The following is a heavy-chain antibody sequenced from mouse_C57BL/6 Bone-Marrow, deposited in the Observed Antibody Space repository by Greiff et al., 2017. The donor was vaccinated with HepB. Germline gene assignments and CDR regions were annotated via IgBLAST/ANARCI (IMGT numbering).Heavy chain of an antibody. CDR2: INPNYGTT. J-gene: IGHJ1*03. CDR1: GYSFTDYN. D-gene: IGHD1-1*01. CDR3: AREGGYYGSSYVEWYFDV. V-gene: IGHV1-39*01. Sequence: EVKLQQSGPELVKPGASVKISCKASGYSFTDYNMNWVKQSNGKSLEWIGVINPNYGTTSYNQKFKGKATLTVDQSSSTAYMQLNSLTSEDSAVYYGAREGGYYGSSYVEWYFDVWGTGTTVTVSS.